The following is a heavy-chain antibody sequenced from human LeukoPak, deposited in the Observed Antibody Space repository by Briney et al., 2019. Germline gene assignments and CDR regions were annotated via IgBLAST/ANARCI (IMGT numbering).Heavy chain of an antibody. CDR1: GGSFSGYY. D-gene: IGHD3-22*01. CDR3: AAYDSSGYAFHY. V-gene: IGHV4-59*01. Sequence: SETLSLTCAVYGGSFSGYYWSWIRQPPGKGLEWIGYMYYSGNTNYNPSLKSRVIISVDTSQSQFSLRLTSVTAADTAVYYCAAYDSSGYAFHYWGQGTLVTVSS. J-gene: IGHJ4*02. CDR2: MYYSGNT.